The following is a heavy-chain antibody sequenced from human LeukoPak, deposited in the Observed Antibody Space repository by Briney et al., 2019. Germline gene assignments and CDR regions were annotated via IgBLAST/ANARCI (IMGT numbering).Heavy chain of an antibody. J-gene: IGHJ6*03. V-gene: IGHV1-18*01. CDR3: ASSYSSSSYYYYMDV. D-gene: IGHD6-13*01. CDR2: ISAYNGNT. Sequence: ASVKVSCKASGYTFTSYAMNWVRQAPGQGLEWMGWISAYNGNTNYAQKLQGRVTMTTDTSTSTAYMELSSLRSEDTAVYYCASSYSSSSYYYYMDVWGKGTTVTVSS. CDR1: GYTFTSYA.